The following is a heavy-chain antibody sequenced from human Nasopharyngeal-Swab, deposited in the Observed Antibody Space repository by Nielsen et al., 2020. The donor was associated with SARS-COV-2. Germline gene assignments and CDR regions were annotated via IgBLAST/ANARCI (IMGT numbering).Heavy chain of an antibody. Sequence: GESLKISCVASGVIFRNYWMHWVRQAPGKGLVWVSTIRAAGDSTFYADSVKGQFTISRDKSKNTVYLQMNSLRAEDTAVYYCAKGGYTSFFDYWGQGTLVTVSS. CDR2: IRAAGDST. J-gene: IGHJ4*02. D-gene: IGHD5-18*01. CDR3: AKGGYTSFFDY. CDR1: GVIFRNYW. V-gene: IGHV3-23*01.